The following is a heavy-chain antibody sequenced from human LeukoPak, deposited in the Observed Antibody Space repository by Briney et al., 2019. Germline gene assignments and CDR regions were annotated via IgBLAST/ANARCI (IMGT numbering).Heavy chain of an antibody. CDR1: GGSISTYY. Sequence: PSETLSLTCTVSGGSISTYYWTWLRQPPGKGLEWIGYAYYSGSTNYNPSLKSRVTISVDTSKNQFSLKLSSVTAADTAVYYCARAPPNYYFDYWGQGTLVTVSS. CDR3: ARAPPNYYFDY. J-gene: IGHJ4*02. V-gene: IGHV4-59*01. D-gene: IGHD1-1*01. CDR2: AYYSGST.